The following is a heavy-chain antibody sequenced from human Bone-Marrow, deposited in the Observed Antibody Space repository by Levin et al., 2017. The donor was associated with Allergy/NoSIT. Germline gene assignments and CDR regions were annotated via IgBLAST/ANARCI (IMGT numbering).Heavy chain of an antibody. CDR2: ISYDGSNK. J-gene: IGHJ6*02. CDR1: GFTFSSYG. V-gene: IGHV3-30*18. D-gene: IGHD3-3*01. CDR3: AKARGFWSGYDYYYYYGMDV. Sequence: GGSLRLSCAASGFTFSSYGMHWVRQAPGKGLEWVAVISYDGSNKYYADSVKGRFTISRDNSKNTLYLQMNSLRAEDTAVYYCAKARGFWSGYDYYYYYGMDVWGQGTTVTVSS.